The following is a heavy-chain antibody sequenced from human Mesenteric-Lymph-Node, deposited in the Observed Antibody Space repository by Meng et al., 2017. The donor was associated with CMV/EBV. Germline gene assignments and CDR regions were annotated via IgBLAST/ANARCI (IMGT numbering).Heavy chain of an antibody. D-gene: IGHD3-22*01. CDR2: ISYDGSNK. V-gene: IGHV3-30*04. CDR1: GFTFSSYA. CDR3: ARLDSSGYYGFDY. J-gene: IGHJ4*02. Sequence: GESLKISCAASGFTFSSYAMHWVRQAPGKGLEWVAVISYDGSNKYYADSVKGRFTISRDNSKNTLYLQMNSLRAEDTAVYYCARLDSSGYYGFDYWGQGALVTVSS.